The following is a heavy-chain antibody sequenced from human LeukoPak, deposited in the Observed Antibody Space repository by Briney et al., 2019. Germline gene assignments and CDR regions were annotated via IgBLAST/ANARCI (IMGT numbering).Heavy chain of an antibody. J-gene: IGHJ4*02. D-gene: IGHD3-16*01. Sequence: GGSLRLSCAASGFTFSNYAMTWVRQAPGKGPEWVSAISGSGRTTYYADSVKGRFNISRDNSNTLYLQMNSLRAEDTAIYYCAKDHGFMIAFGGSWWGQGTLVTVSS. CDR3: AKDHGFMIAFGGSW. CDR2: ISGSGRTT. V-gene: IGHV3-23*01. CDR1: GFTFSNYA.